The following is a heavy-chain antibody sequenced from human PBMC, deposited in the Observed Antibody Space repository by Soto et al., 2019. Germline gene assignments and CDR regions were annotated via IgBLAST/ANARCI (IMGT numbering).Heavy chain of an antibody. V-gene: IGHV3-74*01. CDR1: GFTFSDYW. CDR2: ISGDGCST. D-gene: IGHD3-16*01. CDR3: VRGSNAWSGMDY. Sequence: EVQLVESGGGLVQPGGSLGLSCTASGFTFSDYWMYWVRQVPGKGLVWVSRISGDGCSTNYADSVKGRSTIARDNDKSTVYLQMYSLRVEDTAVYYCVRGSNAWSGMDYWGQGILVTV. J-gene: IGHJ4*02.